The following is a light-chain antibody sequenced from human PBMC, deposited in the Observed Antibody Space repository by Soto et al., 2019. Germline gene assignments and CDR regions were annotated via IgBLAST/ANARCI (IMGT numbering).Light chain of an antibody. CDR3: ETWDVSTRV. J-gene: IGLJ2*01. CDR2: VEGSGIY. CDR1: SGHSGYI. Sequence: QSVLTQSSSASASLGSSVKLTCTLSSGHSGYIIAWHQQQPGKAPRYLMKVEGSGIYSKGSGVPDRFSGSRSGADRYLTISNLQSEDEADYYCETWDVSTRVFGGGTKLTVL. V-gene: IGLV4-60*03.